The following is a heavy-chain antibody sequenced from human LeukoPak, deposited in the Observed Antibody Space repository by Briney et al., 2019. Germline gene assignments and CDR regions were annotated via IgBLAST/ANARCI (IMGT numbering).Heavy chain of an antibody. CDR1: GFTFSSYA. CDR2: ISYDGSNK. CDR3: AKDEEYQLLYFDY. J-gene: IGHJ4*02. Sequence: GGSLRLSCAASGFTFSSYAMHWVRQAPGKGLEWVAVISYDGSNKYYADSVKGRFTISRDNSKNTLYLQMNSLRAEDTAVYYCAKDEEYQLLYFDYWGQGTLVTVSS. D-gene: IGHD2-2*01. V-gene: IGHV3-30-3*01.